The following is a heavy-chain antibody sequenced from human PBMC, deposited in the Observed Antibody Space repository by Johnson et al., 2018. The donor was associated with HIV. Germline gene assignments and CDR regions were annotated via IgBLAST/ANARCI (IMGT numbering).Heavy chain of an antibody. CDR1: GFTFDDYA. CDR2: ISWNSGSI. J-gene: IGHJ3*02. CDR3: ARQLGSDAFDI. V-gene: IGHV3-9*01. Sequence: VQLVESGGGLVQPGRSLRLSCAASGFTFDDYAMHWVRQAPGKGLEWVSGISWNSGSIAYADSVKGRFTISRDNAKNSLYLQMNSLRAEDTAVYYCARQLGSDAFDIWGQGTMVTVSS. D-gene: IGHD7-27*01.